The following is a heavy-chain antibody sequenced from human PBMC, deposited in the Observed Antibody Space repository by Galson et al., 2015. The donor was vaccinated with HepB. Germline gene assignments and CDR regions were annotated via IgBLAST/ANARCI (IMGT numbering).Heavy chain of an antibody. V-gene: IGHV3-30*18. J-gene: IGHJ4*02. CDR1: GFTFSSYG. D-gene: IGHD1-26*01. CDR3: AKDREWELLSRVPYFDY. CDR2: ISYDGSNK. Sequence: SLRLSCAASGFTFSSYGMHWVRQAPGKGLEWVAVISYDGSNKYYADSVKGRFTISRDNSKNTLYLQMNSLRAEDTAVYYCAKDREWELLSRVPYFDYWGQGTLVTVSS.